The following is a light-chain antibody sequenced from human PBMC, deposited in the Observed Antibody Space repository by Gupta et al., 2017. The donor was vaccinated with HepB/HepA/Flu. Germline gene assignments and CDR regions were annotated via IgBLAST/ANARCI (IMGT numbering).Light chain of an antibody. CDR1: SLRNYF. CDR2: VKN. J-gene: IGLJ2*01. CDR3: NSRDNSGDHII. Sequence: SSELTQDPDVPVALGQTVRITCQGDSLRNYFATWYQQKPGQAPMLVIYVKNTRRLGIPERFSGSNSGNTASLTIAGAQAEDEADYYCNSRDNSGDHIIFGGGTKLTVL. V-gene: IGLV3-19*01.